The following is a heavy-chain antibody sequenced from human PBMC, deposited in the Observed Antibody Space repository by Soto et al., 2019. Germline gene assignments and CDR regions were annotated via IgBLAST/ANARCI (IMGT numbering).Heavy chain of an antibody. Sequence: EVQLVESGGGLVKPGGSLRLSCAASGFTFSSYSMNWVRQAPGKGLEWVSSISSSSSYIYYADSVKGRFTISRDNAKNSLYLQMNSLRAEDTAVYFCARDASIVEYITHDYWGQGTLVTVSS. V-gene: IGHV3-21*01. J-gene: IGHJ4*02. CDR3: ARDASIVEYITHDY. CDR1: GFTFSSYS. CDR2: ISSSSSYI. D-gene: IGHD6-6*01.